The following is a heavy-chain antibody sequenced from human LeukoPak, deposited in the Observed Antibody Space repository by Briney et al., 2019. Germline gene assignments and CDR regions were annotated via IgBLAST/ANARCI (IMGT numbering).Heavy chain of an antibody. Sequence: GGSLRLSCAASGFTFSTNAMHWVRQAPGKGLEWVAVTSYDESHKYYADSVKGRFTISRDTANNTLYLQMNSLRAEDTAVYYCARDNVYGSGTEYWGQGTLVTVSS. CDR2: TSYDESHK. D-gene: IGHD3-10*01. J-gene: IGHJ4*02. CDR3: ARDNVYGSGTEY. V-gene: IGHV3-30-3*01. CDR1: GFTFSTNA.